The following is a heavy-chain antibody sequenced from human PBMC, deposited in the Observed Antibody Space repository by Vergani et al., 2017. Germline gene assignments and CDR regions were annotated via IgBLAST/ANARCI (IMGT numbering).Heavy chain of an antibody. CDR2: IYPADSDT. Sequence: EVELVQSGPEMSKPGESLKISCKGSEYSFGNYWIGWVRQRPGTGLEWMGIIYPADSDTRYSPSFQGQVTISADKSISTACLQWDSLKASDTALYYCARHTTYTDSWGQGTLVTVSS. D-gene: IGHD1-1*01. CDR3: ARHTTYTDS. V-gene: IGHV5-51*01. J-gene: IGHJ4*02. CDR1: EYSFGNYW.